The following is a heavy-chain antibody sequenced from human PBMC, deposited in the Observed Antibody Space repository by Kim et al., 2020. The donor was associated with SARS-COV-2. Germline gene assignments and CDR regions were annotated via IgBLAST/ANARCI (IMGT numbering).Heavy chain of an antibody. J-gene: IGHJ4*02. CDR3: TTENPQYYYGSSGYRY. V-gene: IGHV3-15*01. CDR2: IKSKTDGGTT. CDR1: GFTFSNAW. Sequence: GGSLRLSCAASGFTFSNAWMSWVRQAPGKGLEWVGRIKSKTDGGTTDYAAPVKGRITISRDDSKNTLYLQMNSLKTEDTAVYYCTTENPQYYYGSSGYRYWGQGTLVPVSS. D-gene: IGHD3-22*01.